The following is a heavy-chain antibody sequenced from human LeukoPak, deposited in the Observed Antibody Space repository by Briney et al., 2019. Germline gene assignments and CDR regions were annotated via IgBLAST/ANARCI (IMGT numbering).Heavy chain of an antibody. Sequence: SETLSLTCVVSGGSISSNNWWSWVRQSPGKGLEWIGEIRYSGSTNYNPSLKSRLTISLDKSKNQFSLELTSVTAADTAVYYCARRYYYDSSGYYRYYYYGMDVWGQGTTVTVSS. CDR2: IRYSGST. D-gene: IGHD3-22*01. J-gene: IGHJ6*02. V-gene: IGHV4-4*02. CDR1: GGSISSNNW. CDR3: ARRYYYDSSGYYRYYYYGMDV.